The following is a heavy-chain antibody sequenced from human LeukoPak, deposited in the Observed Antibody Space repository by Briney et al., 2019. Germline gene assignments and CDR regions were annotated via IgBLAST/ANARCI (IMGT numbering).Heavy chain of an antibody. CDR2: ISGSGGST. CDR1: GFTFSSYA. V-gene: IGHV3-23*01. CDR3: AKDRRGAFDI. J-gene: IGHJ3*02. Sequence: TGGSLRLSCAASGFTFSSYAMSWVRQAPEKGLEWVSAISGSGGSTYYADSVKGRFTISRDNSKNTLYLQMNSLRAEDTAVYYCAKDRRGAFDIWGQGTMVTVSS.